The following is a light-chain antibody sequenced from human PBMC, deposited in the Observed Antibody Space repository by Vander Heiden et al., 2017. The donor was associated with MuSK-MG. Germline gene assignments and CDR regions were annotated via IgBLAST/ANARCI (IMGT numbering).Light chain of an antibody. Sequence: DIQMTQSPSTLSASVGDRVTITCRASQSINTYLAWYQQKPGKAPNLLIYKASIVESGVPSRLRGSGSGTEFTLTISSLQPDDFATYYCQQDNSFTWTFGSETKVEIK. V-gene: IGKV1-5*03. CDR3: QQDNSFTWT. CDR2: KAS. CDR1: QSINTY. J-gene: IGKJ1*01.